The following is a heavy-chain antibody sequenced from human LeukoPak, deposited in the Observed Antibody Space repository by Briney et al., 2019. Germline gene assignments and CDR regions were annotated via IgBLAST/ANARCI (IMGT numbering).Heavy chain of an antibody. D-gene: IGHD6-13*01. J-gene: IGHJ4*02. Sequence: GGSLRLSCAVSGFAFSSEAMGWVRQLPGGGLEWVSTISPAGGTTYYAESMKGRFTISRDNSKSTLYLQMNSLRVEDTAVYYCTKVRSGSSSWALRVFDYWGQGALVTVSS. CDR1: GFAFSSEA. CDR3: TKVRSGSSSWALRVFDY. CDR2: ISPAGGTT. V-gene: IGHV3-23*01.